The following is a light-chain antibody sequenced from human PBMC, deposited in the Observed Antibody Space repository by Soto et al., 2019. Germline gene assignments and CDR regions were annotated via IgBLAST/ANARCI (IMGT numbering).Light chain of an antibody. Sequence: QSVLTQPPSVSGSPGQSVTISCTGTSTDFVSYNRVSWYQQPPGTAPKLIIYEASNRPSGVPDRFSGSKSGNTASLTISGLQAADEADYYCQSYDSSLSGSVVFGGGTKLTVL. CDR1: STDFVSYNR. J-gene: IGLJ2*01. CDR3: QSYDSSLSGSVV. CDR2: EAS. V-gene: IGLV2-18*02.